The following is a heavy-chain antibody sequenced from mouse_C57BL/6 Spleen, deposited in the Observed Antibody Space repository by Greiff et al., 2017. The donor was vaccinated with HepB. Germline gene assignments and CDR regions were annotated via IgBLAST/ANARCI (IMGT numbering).Heavy chain of an antibody. D-gene: IGHD1-1*01. CDR1: GFTFSSYA. CDR2: ISDGGSYT. V-gene: IGHV5-4*01. J-gene: IGHJ2*01. Sequence: EVHLVESGGGLVKPGGSLKLSCAASGFTFSSYAMSWVRQTPGKRLEWVATISDGGSYTYYPDNVKGRFTISRDNAKNNLYLQMSQLKSEDSAMYYCARDNYYGSSYFDYWGQGTTLTVSS. CDR3: ARDNYYGSSYFDY.